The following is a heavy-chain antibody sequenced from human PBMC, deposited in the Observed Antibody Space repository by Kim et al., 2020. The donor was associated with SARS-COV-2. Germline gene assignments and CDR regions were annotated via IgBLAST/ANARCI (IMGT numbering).Heavy chain of an antibody. CDR3: ARLELNENGGRGWFDS. CDR2: DYNSGST. V-gene: IGHV4-39*01. CDR1: GGSISRSNSH. J-gene: IGHJ5*01. D-gene: IGHD1-26*01. Sequence: SETLSLTCTVSGGSISRSNSHWGWIRQPPGKGLGWVGSDYNSGSTFYNPLLKRRVTTSVDTTENQPSMKRTSATAADTAVYYGARLELNENGGRGWFDS.